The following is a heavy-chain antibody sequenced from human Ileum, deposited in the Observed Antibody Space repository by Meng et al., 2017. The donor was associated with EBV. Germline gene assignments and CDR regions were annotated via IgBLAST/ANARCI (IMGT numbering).Heavy chain of an antibody. CDR2: INPNSGGA. Sequence: QVHLVQSGAEVTKTGASVKVSCKASAYTFAGYYMHWVRQAPGQGLEWMGRINPNSGGANYAQKFQGRVTMTRDTSISTAYMELSRLRSDDTAVYYCAREGLVGDLRYFDLWGRGTLVTVSS. V-gene: IGHV1-2*06. D-gene: IGHD3-16*01. J-gene: IGHJ2*01. CDR3: AREGLVGDLRYFDL. CDR1: AYTFAGYY.